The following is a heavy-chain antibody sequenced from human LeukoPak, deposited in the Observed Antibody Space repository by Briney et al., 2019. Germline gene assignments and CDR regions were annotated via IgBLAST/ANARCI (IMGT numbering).Heavy chain of an antibody. V-gene: IGHV1-69*06. CDR1: GGTFSSYA. D-gene: IGHD2-15*01. Sequence: SVKDSCKASGGTFSSYALSWVRQAAGQGLEWMGGIIPIFGTANYAQKFQGRVTITADKSTSTAYMELSSLRSEDTAVYYCAREDCSGGSCYPYYYGMDVWGKGTTVTVSS. CDR2: IIPIFGTA. J-gene: IGHJ6*04. CDR3: AREDCSGGSCYPYYYGMDV.